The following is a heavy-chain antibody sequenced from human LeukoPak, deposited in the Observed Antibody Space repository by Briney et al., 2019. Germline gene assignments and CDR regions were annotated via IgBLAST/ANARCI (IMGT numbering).Heavy chain of an antibody. J-gene: IGHJ3*02. CDR3: ARNYGGNPGLQDAFDI. CDR1: GYTFTNYY. D-gene: IGHD4-23*01. CDR2: ISPSGAST. Sequence: ASVKVSCKASGYTFTNYYMHWVRQAPGQGLEWMGMISPSGASTSYAQKFQGRVTMTRDVSTSTVYMELSSLRSEDTAVYYCARNYGGNPGLQDAFDIWGQGTMVTVSS. V-gene: IGHV1-46*01.